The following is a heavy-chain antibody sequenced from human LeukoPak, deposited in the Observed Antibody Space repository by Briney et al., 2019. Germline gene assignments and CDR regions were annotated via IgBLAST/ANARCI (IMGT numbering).Heavy chain of an antibody. CDR2: IDRDGSRK. J-gene: IGHJ4*02. Sequence: GGSLRLSCAASGFTFSTSWMNWVRQAPGKGLEWVTNIDRDGSRKYYVDSVKSRFTISRDNAKDSLYLQMNSLRAEDTAVYYCVAPTYWGRGVLVTVSS. CDR1: GFTFSTSW. V-gene: IGHV3-7*05. CDR3: VAPTY.